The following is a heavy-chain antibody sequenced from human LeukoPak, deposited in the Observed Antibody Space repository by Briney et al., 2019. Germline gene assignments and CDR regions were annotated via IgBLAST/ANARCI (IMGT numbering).Heavy chain of an antibody. CDR1: GFTFSSYG. V-gene: IGHV3-30*18. D-gene: IGHD3-22*01. Sequence: GGSLRLSCAASGFTFSSYGMHWVRQAPGKGLEWVAVISYDGSNKYYADSVKGPFTISRDNSKNTLYLQMNSLRAEDTAVYYCAKGNYYDSSGLFDYWGQGTLVTVSS. CDR3: AKGNYYDSSGLFDY. J-gene: IGHJ4*02. CDR2: ISYDGSNK.